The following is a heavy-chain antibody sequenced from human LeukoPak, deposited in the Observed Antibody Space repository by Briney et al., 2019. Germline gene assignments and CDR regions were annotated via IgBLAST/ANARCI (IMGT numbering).Heavy chain of an antibody. V-gene: IGHV3-11*01. CDR1: GFIFSDYY. Sequence: PGGSLRLSCAASGFIFSDYYMSWIRQAPGKGLEWVSYISSSGSTIYYADSVKGRFTISRDNAKNSLYLQMNSLRAEDTAVYYCARGDRSAYSSSSGYYYGMDVWGQGTTVTVSS. CDR3: ARGDRSAYSSSSGYYYGMDV. J-gene: IGHJ6*02. D-gene: IGHD6-6*01. CDR2: ISSSGSTI.